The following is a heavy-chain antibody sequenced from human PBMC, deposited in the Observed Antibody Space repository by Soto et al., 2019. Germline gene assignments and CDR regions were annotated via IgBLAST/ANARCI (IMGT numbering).Heavy chain of an antibody. V-gene: IGHV4-59*01. CDR3: ARVAGVLFDF. CDR2: IYYSGST. Sequence: PSETLSLACTVSGGSISSYYWSWIRQPPGKGLEWIGYIYYSGSTNYNPSLKSRVTISVDTSKNQFSLKLSSVTAADTAVYYCARVAGVLFDFWGQGSMVT. J-gene: IGHJ3*01. D-gene: IGHD2-8*01. CDR1: GGSISSYY.